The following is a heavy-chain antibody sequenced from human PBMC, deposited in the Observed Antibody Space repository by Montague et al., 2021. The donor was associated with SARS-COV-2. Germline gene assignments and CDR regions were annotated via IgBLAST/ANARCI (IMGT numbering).Heavy chain of an antibody. V-gene: IGHV4-34*01. Sequence: SETLSLTCAVHGGSFSTYSWNWIRQPPGKGLEWIGEINHGGSTNYNPSLKSRVTISADTPKNQFSLKLTSVAAADTAVYYCARLGDGVVPSPILGVGPYYSYYYMDVWGKDTTVTVSS. CDR1: GGSFSTYS. CDR3: ARLGDGVVPSPILGVGPYYSYYYMDV. J-gene: IGHJ6*03. D-gene: IGHD3-10*01. CDR2: INHGGST.